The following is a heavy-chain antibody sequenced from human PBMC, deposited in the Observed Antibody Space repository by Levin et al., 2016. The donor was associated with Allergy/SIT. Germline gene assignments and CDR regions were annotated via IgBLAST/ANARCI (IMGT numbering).Heavy chain of an antibody. CDR3: ARSRGRDTGNYCGMDV. Sequence: GGSLRLSCAASGFTFSDYTVSWVRQTPGKGLEWVSSIGRAGTYIYYADSVKGRFTISRDNAKNSMYLQMNSLRVEDTAVYYCARSRGRDTGNYCGMDVWGQGTTVTVSS. J-gene: IGHJ6*02. CDR2: IGRAGTYI. CDR1: GFTFSDYT. V-gene: IGHV3-21*01. D-gene: IGHD3-10*01.